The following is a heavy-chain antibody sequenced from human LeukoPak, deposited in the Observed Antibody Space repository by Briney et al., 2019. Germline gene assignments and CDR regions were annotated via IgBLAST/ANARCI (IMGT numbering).Heavy chain of an antibody. CDR3: SRSSSRNFGVVIKSYYYYMDV. J-gene: IGHJ6*03. V-gene: IGHV3-73*01. D-gene: IGHD3-3*01. CDR2: IRSKAN. Sequence: GGSLRLSCAASGFTFSGSAIHWVRQASGRGLEWVGRIRSKANYAASVRGRFTISREDSKNTAFLQMNSLKTEDTAVYYCSRSSSRNFGVVIKSYYYYMDVWGKGTTVTVSS. CDR1: GFTFSGSA.